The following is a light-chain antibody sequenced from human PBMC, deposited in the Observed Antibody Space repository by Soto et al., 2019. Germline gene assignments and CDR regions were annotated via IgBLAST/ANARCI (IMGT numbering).Light chain of an antibody. CDR2: WAS. J-gene: IGKJ2*01. CDR1: QSVLYSSNNKNY. V-gene: IGKV4-1*01. CDR3: QQYYSTPLA. Sequence: DIVMTQSPDSLAVSLGERATTNCKSSQSVLYSSNNKNYLAWYQQKPGQPPKLPIYWASTRESGVPDRFSGSGSGTDFTLTISSLQAEDVAVYYCQQYYSTPLAFGQGTKLEIK.